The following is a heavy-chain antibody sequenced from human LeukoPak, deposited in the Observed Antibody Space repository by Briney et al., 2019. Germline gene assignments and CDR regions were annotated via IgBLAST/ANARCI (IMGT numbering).Heavy chain of an antibody. Sequence: PSETLSPTRTISGGSISTYYWSWIRQPAGKGLEWIGRIYTSGSTNYNPSLKSRVTISVDKSKKQFSLKLSSVTAADTGVYYCARSIAVGGPQFAYYYYMDVWGKGTTVTVSS. CDR3: ARSIAVGGPQFAYYYYMDV. CDR2: IYTSGST. CDR1: GGSISTYY. D-gene: IGHD6-13*01. J-gene: IGHJ6*03. V-gene: IGHV4-4*07.